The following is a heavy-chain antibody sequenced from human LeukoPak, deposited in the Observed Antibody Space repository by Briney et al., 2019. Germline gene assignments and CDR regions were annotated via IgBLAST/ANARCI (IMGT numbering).Heavy chain of an antibody. J-gene: IGHJ5*02. Sequence: ASVAVSCKASGYTFTTYAMHWVRQAPGQRLEWMGWINAGNGNTKYSQKFQGRVTITRDTSATTAYMELSSLRFEDTAVYYCARDVYGPGNNWFDPWGQGTLVIVSS. CDR2: INAGNGNT. V-gene: IGHV1-3*01. CDR3: ARDVYGPGNNWFDP. CDR1: GYTFTTYA. D-gene: IGHD3-10*01.